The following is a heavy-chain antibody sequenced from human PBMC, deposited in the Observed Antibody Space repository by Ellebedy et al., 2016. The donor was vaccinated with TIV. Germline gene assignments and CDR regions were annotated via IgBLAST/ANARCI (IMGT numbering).Heavy chain of an antibody. J-gene: IGHJ4*02. Sequence: GESLKISCAASGFTFSSYGMHWVRQAPGKGLEWVAVIWYDAFNKYYADSVKGRFTISRDNSKNTLYLQMDSLSAEDTAVYYCAREQSPYYDILTDSFDYWGQGSLVTVSS. CDR3: AREQSPYYDILTDSFDY. CDR1: GFTFSSYG. CDR2: IWYDAFNK. D-gene: IGHD3-9*01. V-gene: IGHV3-33*01.